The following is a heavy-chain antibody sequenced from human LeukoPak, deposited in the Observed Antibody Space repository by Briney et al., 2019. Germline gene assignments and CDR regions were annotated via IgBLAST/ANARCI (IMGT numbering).Heavy chain of an antibody. CDR1: GFTFSSYA. J-gene: IGHJ4*02. CDR3: ARGGLRFLEWTPFDY. D-gene: IGHD3-3*01. V-gene: IGHV3-21*04. CDR2: ISSSSSYI. Sequence: GGSLRLSCAASGFTFSSYAMNWVRQAPGKGLEWVSSISSSSSYIYYADSVKGRFTISRDNAKNSRYLQMNSLRSEDTAVYYCARGGLRFLEWTPFDYWGQGTLVTVSS.